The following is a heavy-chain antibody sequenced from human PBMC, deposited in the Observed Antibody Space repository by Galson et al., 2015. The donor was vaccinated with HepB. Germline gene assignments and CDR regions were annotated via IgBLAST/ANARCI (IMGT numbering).Heavy chain of an antibody. V-gene: IGHV6-1*01. CDR1: GDSVSANSAA. Sequence: CAISGDSVSANSAAWNWIRQSPSRGFEWLGRTYYRSKWYYDYAESVKGRININPDTSRNQFSLQLNSVTPEDTAVYYCAYGFDDWGPATTVTVS. CDR2: TYYRSKWYY. J-gene: IGHJ6*02. CDR3: AYGFDD.